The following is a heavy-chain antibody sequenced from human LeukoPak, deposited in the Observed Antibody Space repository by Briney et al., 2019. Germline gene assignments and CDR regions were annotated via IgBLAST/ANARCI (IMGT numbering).Heavy chain of an antibody. CDR3: ARDVQLEPDYYYYGMDV. V-gene: IGHV1-2*02. Sequence: ASVKVSCKASGYTFTGYYMHWVRQAPGQGLEWMGWINPNSGGTNYAQKFQGRVTMTRDTSISTAYMELSRLRSDDTAVYYCARDVQLEPDYYYYGMDVWGQGTTVTVSS. J-gene: IGHJ6*02. CDR1: GYTFTGYY. D-gene: IGHD1-1*01. CDR2: INPNSGGT.